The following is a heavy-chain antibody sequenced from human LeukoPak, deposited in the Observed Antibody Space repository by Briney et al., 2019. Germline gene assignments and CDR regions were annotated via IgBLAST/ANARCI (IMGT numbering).Heavy chain of an antibody. J-gene: IGHJ3*02. CDR1: EFTVSNNY. D-gene: IGHD2-2*01. CDR2: MYTGDST. V-gene: IGHV3-53*01. Sequence: GGSLRLSCAASEFTVSNNYMSWVRQAPGKGLEWVSVMYTGDSTYYADSVKGRFTISRDNSKNTLYLQMNSLRAEDTAVYYCASDLVVPDAFDIWGQGTMVTVSS. CDR3: ASDLVVPDAFDI.